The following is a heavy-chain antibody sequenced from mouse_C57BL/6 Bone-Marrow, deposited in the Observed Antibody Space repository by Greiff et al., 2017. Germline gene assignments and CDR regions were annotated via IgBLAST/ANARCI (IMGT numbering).Heavy chain of an antibody. CDR1: GYTFTSYW. Sequence: QVQLKESGAELVKPGASVKLSCKASGYTFTSYWMHWVKQRPGQGLEWIGMIHPNSGSTNYNEKFKSKATLTVDKSSSTAYMQLSSLTSEDSAVSDCARPANWAWFAYWGQGTLVTVSA. J-gene: IGHJ3*01. CDR3: ARPANWAWFAY. D-gene: IGHD4-1*01. CDR2: IHPNSGST. V-gene: IGHV1-64*01.